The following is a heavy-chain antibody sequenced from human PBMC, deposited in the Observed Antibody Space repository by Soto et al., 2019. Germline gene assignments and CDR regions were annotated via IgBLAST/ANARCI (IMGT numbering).Heavy chain of an antibody. V-gene: IGHV5-51*01. J-gene: IGHJ6*02. CDR3: ARHSIAMHPRRYYDYGMDV. CDR2: IYPGDSDT. D-gene: IGHD2-21*01. CDR1: GYSFTSYW. Sequence: PGESLKISCKGSGYSFTSYWIGWVRQMPGKGLEWMGIIYPGDSDTRYSPSFQGQVTISADKSISTAYLQWSSLKASDTAMYYCARHSIAMHPRRYYDYGMDVWGQGTTVTVSS.